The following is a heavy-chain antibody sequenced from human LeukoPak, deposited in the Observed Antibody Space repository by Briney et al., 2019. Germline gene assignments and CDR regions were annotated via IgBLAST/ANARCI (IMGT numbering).Heavy chain of an antibody. D-gene: IGHD6-13*01. J-gene: IGHJ6*02. CDR1: GGSISSYY. Sequence: SSETLSLTCTVSGGSISSYYWSWIRQPAGKGLEWIGRIYTSGSTNYNPSLKSRVTMSVDTSKNQFSLKLSSVTAADTAVYYCARDFEYSSSWYAGGLYYYGMDVWGQGTTVTVSS. V-gene: IGHV4-4*07. CDR2: IYTSGST. CDR3: ARDFEYSSSWYAGGLYYYGMDV.